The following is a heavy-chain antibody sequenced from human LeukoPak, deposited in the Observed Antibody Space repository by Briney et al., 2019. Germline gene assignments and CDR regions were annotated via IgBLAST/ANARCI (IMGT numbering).Heavy chain of an antibody. J-gene: IGHJ6*02. Sequence: PGGSLRLPCAASGFTFSSYSMNWVRQAPGKGLEWVSSISSSSSYIYYADSVKGRFTISRDNAKNSLYLQMNSLRAEDTAVYYCARDHEYYDILTGLEYGMDVWGQGTTVTVSS. D-gene: IGHD3-9*01. CDR2: ISSSSSYI. CDR1: GFTFSSYS. V-gene: IGHV3-21*01. CDR3: ARDHEYYDILTGLEYGMDV.